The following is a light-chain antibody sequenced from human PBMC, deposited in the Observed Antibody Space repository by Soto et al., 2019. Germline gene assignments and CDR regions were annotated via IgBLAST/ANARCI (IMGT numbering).Light chain of an antibody. V-gene: IGKV3-20*01. CDR3: QQHGSSPQT. CDR2: GAS. CDR1: QRVSSGY. J-gene: IGKJ1*01. Sequence: LGFTQSPGTLSVSPGDTATLSCRAGQRVSSGYLAWYQQKPGLAPRLHIYGASSRATGIPDRFSGSGSGTDFTLTISRLEPEDFAVYYCQQHGSSPQTFGQGTKVDIK.